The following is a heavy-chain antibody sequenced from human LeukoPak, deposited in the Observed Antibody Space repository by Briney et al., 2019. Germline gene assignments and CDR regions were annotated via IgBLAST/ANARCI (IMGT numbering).Heavy chain of an antibody. Sequence: PSETLSLTCTVSGGSISSGDYFWSWIRQPPGKGLEWIGYIYYSGSTYYNPSLKSRVTISVDTSKNQFSLKLSSVTAADTAVYYCARVYYYDNSGYGKDYFDYWGQGTLVTVSS. V-gene: IGHV4-30-4*01. CDR1: GGSISSGDYF. D-gene: IGHD3-22*01. CDR3: ARVYYYDNSGYGKDYFDY. J-gene: IGHJ4*02. CDR2: IYYSGST.